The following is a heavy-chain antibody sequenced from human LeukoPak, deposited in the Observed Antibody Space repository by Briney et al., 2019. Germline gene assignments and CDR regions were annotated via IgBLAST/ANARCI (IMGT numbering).Heavy chain of an antibody. V-gene: IGHV4-59*01. CDR2: IYYSGST. J-gene: IGHJ3*02. CDR1: GGSISSYY. CDR3: ARDRYSSSWYRDAFDI. D-gene: IGHD6-13*01. Sequence: SETLSLTCTVSGGSISSYYWSWIRQPPGKGLEWIGYIYYSGSTNYNPSLKSRVTISVDTSKSQFSLKLSSVTGADTAVYYCARDRYSSSWYRDAFDIWGQGTMVTVSS.